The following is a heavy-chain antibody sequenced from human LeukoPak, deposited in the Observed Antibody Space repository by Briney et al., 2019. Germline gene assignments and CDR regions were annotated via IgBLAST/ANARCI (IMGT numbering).Heavy chain of an antibody. Sequence: GGSLRLSCAASGIPFSSNLMHWVRQAPGKGLVWVSGINNEGSYAVYADSVKGRFTISRDNAKNTLYLQMNTLRADDSAVYYCARGVSANWFDPWGQGTLVIVSS. J-gene: IGHJ5*02. D-gene: IGHD3-10*01. CDR3: ARGVSANWFDP. CDR1: GIPFSSNL. V-gene: IGHV3-74*01. CDR2: INNEGSYA.